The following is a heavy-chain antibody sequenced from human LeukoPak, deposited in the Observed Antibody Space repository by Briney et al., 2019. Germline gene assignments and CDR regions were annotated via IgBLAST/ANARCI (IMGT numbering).Heavy chain of an antibody. J-gene: IGHJ4*02. D-gene: IGHD3-22*01. CDR2: ISGLGGSA. V-gene: IGHV3-23*01. CDR1: GFIFNNYA. CDR3: AKALRPLVVITPSLFDY. Sequence: GGSLRLSCVASGFIFNNYAMNWVRQAPGKGLERVSGISGLGGSAYYAASVKGRFIISRDNSGNTLFFQLTNLRVEDTAVYYCAKALRPLVVITPSLFDYWGQGTLVTVSS.